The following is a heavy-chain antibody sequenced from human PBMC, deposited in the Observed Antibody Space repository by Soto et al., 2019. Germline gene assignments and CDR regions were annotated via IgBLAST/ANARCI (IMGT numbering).Heavy chain of an antibody. D-gene: IGHD3-10*01. CDR3: ARDLVLGSRSLGH. V-gene: IGHV3-74*01. Sequence: EVQLVESGGGLVQPGGSLRLSCAASGFTFSNSWMHWVRQVPGKGLVWVSRIRGDGNDANYADSVKGRFTISRDNAKNTLDMQMNSLRAEDTAVYYCARDLVLGSRSLGHWGQGTLVTVSS. CDR2: IRGDGNDA. CDR1: GFTFSNSW. J-gene: IGHJ4*02.